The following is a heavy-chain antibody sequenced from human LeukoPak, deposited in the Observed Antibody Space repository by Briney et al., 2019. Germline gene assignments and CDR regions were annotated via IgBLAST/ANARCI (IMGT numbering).Heavy chain of an antibody. CDR1: GVSIASNTHY. J-gene: IGHJ4*02. D-gene: IGHD3-10*01. Sequence: PSETLSLTCNVSGVSIASNTHYWTWIRQHPGTGLEWIGFISYSDPTSYNPSLRSRAAFSLDTSKNQFSLQLHSVTAADTAVYYCALSRYGEALFDYWGQGSLVTVSS. CDR3: ALSRYGEALFDY. V-gene: IGHV4-31*03. CDR2: ISYSDPT.